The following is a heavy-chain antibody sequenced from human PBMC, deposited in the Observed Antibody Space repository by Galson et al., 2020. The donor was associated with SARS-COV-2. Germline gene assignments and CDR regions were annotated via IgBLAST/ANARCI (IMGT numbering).Heavy chain of an antibody. D-gene: IGHD3-22*01. J-gene: IGHJ5*02. Sequence: GESLKISCSASGFIFSDYAMHWVRQAPGKGLEYVLAISGNGVTSFYADSVNGRFTMSRDNSKNMFYLQMTALRLEDTGFYYCLSYSSSRQNHWGQGTLVTVSS. V-gene: IGHV3-64D*06. CDR3: LSYSSSRQNH. CDR1: GFIFSDYA. CDR2: ISGNGVTS.